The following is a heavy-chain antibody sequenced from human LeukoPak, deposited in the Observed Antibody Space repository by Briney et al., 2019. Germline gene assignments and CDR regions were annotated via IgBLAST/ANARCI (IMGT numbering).Heavy chain of an antibody. Sequence: GGSLRLSCAASGFTFSSYWMHWVRQTPGKGLVWVSRLDSDGHITSYADSVKGRFTISRDNAKNTLYLQMNSLRAEDTAVYYCARDTDTGRSDAFEYWGQGTLVTVSS. V-gene: IGHV3-74*01. D-gene: IGHD1-26*01. CDR1: GFTFSSYW. J-gene: IGHJ4*02. CDR2: LDSDGHIT. CDR3: ARDTDTGRSDAFEY.